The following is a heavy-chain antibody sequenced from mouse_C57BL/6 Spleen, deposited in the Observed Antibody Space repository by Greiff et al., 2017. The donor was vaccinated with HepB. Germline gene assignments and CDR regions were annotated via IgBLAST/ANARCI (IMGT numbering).Heavy chain of an antibody. D-gene: IGHD1-1*01. CDR1: GYTFTDYE. Sequence: VQLQQSGAELVRPGASVTLSCKASGYTFTDYEMHWVKQTPVHGLEWIGAIDPETGGTAYNQKFKGKAILTAEKSSSTAYMELRSLTSEDSAVYYCTRPVVDYYAMDYWGQGTSVTVTS. J-gene: IGHJ4*01. V-gene: IGHV1-15*01. CDR3: TRPVVDYYAMDY. CDR2: IDPETGGT.